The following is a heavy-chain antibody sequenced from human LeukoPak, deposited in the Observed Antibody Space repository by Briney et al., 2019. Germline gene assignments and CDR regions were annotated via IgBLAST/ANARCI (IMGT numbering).Heavy chain of an antibody. Sequence: GGSLRLSCAVSGFTFSSEAMGWVRQLPGGGLEWVSTISPAGGTTYYAESMKGRFTISRDNSKSTLYLQMNSLRVEDTGVYFCARDRGWQQFDYWGQGTLVTVSS. J-gene: IGHJ4*01. CDR3: ARDRGWQQFDY. CDR1: GFTFSSEA. D-gene: IGHD5-24*01. CDR2: ISPAGGTT. V-gene: IGHV3-23*01.